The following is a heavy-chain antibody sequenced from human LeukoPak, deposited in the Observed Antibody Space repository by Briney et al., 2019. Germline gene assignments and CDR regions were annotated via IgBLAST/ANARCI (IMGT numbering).Heavy chain of an antibody. CDR3: AKGYSYGYANDY. CDR1: GFTFSSYA. V-gene: IGHV3-23*01. J-gene: IGHJ4*02. D-gene: IGHD5-18*01. Sequence: GGSLRLSCAASGFTFSSYAMSWVRQAPGKGLEWVSAISGSGGSTYCADSVKGRFTISRDNSKNTLYLQMNSLRAEDTAVYYCAKGYSYGYANDYWGQGTLVTVSS. CDR2: ISGSGGST.